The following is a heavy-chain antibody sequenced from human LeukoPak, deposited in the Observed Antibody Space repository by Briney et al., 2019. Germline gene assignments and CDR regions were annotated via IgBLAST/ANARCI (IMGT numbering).Heavy chain of an antibody. D-gene: IGHD1-14*01. J-gene: IGHJ4*02. CDR3: ARTLTGTVFDS. Sequence: SETLXLTCTVXGVSFINYYWSWIRQPAGKGLEWIGRIYTSGNTHYNPSLKSRVTLSVDTSKNQFSLNLNSVTAADTAVYHCARTLTGTVFDSWGQGALVTVSS. CDR2: IYTSGNT. CDR1: GVSFINYY. V-gene: IGHV4-4*07.